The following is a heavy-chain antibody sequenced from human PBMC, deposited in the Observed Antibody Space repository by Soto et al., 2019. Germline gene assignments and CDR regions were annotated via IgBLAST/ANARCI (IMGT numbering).Heavy chain of an antibody. CDR3: TRSRRSILMVYGFGGMDV. D-gene: IGHD2-8*01. V-gene: IGHV3-23*01. Sequence: GSLRLSCAASGFTVSSHAMSWVRQAPGKGLEWVSSISGSGDGTYYGDSVKGRFTISRDSSSSTLYLEMKNLRGEDTAVYLCTRSRRSILMVYGFGGMDVWGQGTTVTVSS. CDR1: GFTVSSHA. CDR2: ISGSGDGT. J-gene: IGHJ6*02.